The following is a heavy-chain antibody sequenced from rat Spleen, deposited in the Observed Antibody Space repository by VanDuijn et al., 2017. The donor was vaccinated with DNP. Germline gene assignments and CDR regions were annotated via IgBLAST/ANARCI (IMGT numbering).Heavy chain of an antibody. D-gene: IGHD1-5*01. J-gene: IGHJ2*01. CDR1: AYSITTHY. CDR2: INYSGST. V-gene: IGHV3-1*01. Sequence: EVQLRESGPGLVKPSQSLSLTCSVTAYSITTHYWGWIRKFPGNKMEWVGHINYSGSTSYNPSLKSRISITRDTSKNQFFLQLNSVTTEDTATYYCARWYNYFDYWGQGVMVTVSS. CDR3: ARWYNYFDY.